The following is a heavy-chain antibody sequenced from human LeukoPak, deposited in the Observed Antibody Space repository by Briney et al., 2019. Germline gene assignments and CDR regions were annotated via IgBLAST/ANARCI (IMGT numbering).Heavy chain of an antibody. CDR3: ASAAYGADAFDI. Sequence: WVRQAPGKGLEWVSSISSSSSYIYYADSVKGRFTISRDNAKNSLYLQMNSLRAEDTAVYYCASAAYGADAFDIWGQGTMVTVSS. D-gene: IGHD4-17*01. CDR2: ISSSSSYI. J-gene: IGHJ3*02. V-gene: IGHV3-21*01.